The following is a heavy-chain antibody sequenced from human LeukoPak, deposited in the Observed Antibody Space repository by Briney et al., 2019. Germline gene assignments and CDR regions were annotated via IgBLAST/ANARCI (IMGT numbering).Heavy chain of an antibody. CDR2: MYHSGNT. CDR1: GYSISSGYY. CDR3: AKKQERRGGLNWFDP. V-gene: IGHV4-38-2*02. Sequence: SETLSLTCTVSGYSISSGYYWGWVRQPPGKGLEWIGSMYHSGNTPLNPSLKSRVTISVDTSKNQFSLKLSSVTAADTAVYYCAKKQERRGGLNWFDPWGQGTLVTVSS. J-gene: IGHJ5*02. D-gene: IGHD3-10*01.